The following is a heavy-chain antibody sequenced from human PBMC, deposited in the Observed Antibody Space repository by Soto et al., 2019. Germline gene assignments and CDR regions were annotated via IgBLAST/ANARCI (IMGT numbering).Heavy chain of an antibody. V-gene: IGHV3-30-3*01. J-gene: IGHJ4*02. D-gene: IGHD2-15*01. CDR3: ARDGDCSGGSCYSRGGYFDY. CDR2: ISYDGSNK. CDR1: GFTFSSYA. Sequence: VQLLESGGGVVQPGRSLRLSCAASGFTFSSYAMHWVRQAPGKGLEWVAVISYDGSNKYYADSVKGRFTISRDNSKNTLYLQMNSLRAEDAAVYYCARDGDCSGGSCYSRGGYFDYWSQGTLVTVSS.